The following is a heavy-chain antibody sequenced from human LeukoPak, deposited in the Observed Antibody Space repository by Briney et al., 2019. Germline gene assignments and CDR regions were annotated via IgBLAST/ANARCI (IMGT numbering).Heavy chain of an antibody. D-gene: IGHD5-24*01. CDR2: IWYDGTNK. Sequence: GGSLRLSCAASGFTFSSSGMHWVSQAPGKGLEWVAVIWYDGTNKYYADSVKGRFTISRDNSKNTLYLQMNSLRAEDTAVYYCARGRDGYNWIDYWGQGTLVTVSS. CDR3: ARGRDGYNWIDY. V-gene: IGHV3-33*01. J-gene: IGHJ4*02. CDR1: GFTFSSSG.